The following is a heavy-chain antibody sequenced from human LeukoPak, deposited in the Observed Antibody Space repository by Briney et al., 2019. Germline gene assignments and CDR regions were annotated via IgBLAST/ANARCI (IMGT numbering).Heavy chain of an antibody. CDR2: IIPIFGTA. V-gene: IGHV1-69*05. D-gene: IGHD4-23*01. CDR3: ARDRYGGNSYYFDY. J-gene: IGHJ4*02. Sequence: VASVKVSCKASGGTFSSYAISWVRQAPGQGLEWMGGIIPIFGTANYAQKFQGRVTITTDESTSTAYMELSSLRSEDTAVYYCARDRYGGNSYYFDYWGQGTLVTVSS. CDR1: GGTFSSYA.